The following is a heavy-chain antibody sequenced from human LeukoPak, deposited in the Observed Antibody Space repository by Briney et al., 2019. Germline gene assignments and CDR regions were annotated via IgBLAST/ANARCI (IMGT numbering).Heavy chain of an antibody. CDR3: AGEYCSDGMCRQGFDY. CDR2: INPNSDDG. CDR1: GYTFTVYY. D-gene: IGHD2-15*01. Sequence: ASVKLSCKASGYTFTVYYMRWVRQAPGHGLEDLGWINPNSDDGNHAQNLPRRVTLTRATAISTAYMALSRLSADDSAAYLCAGEYCSDGMCRQGFDYWGQGTLVTVSS. V-gene: IGHV1-2*02. J-gene: IGHJ4*02.